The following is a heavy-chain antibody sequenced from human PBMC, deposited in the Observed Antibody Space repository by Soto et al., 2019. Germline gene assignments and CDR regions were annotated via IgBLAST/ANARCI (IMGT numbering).Heavy chain of an antibody. Sequence: SETLSLTCTVSGGSISSGGYYWSWILQHPGKGLEWIGYIYYSGSTYYNPSLKSRVTISVDTSKNQFSLKLSSVTAADTAVYYCARAQPLPETYYEYVWGSPLPEYFDYWGQGTLVTVSS. J-gene: IGHJ4*02. CDR2: IYYSGST. CDR3: ARAQPLPETYYEYVWGSPLPEYFDY. D-gene: IGHD3-16*01. CDR1: GGSISSGGYY. V-gene: IGHV4-31*03.